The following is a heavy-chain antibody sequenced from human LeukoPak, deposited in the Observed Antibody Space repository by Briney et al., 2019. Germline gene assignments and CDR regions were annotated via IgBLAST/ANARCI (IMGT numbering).Heavy chain of an antibody. CDR3: AKDRFGGYNYGGFDY. Sequence: GGSLRLSCAASGLTFSSYAMTWVRQAPGKGLEWVSAISGSGGSTYYADSVKGRFTISRDNSKNTLYLQMNSLRAEDTAVYYCAKDRFGGYNYGGFDYWGQGTLVTVSS. CDR2: ISGSGGST. CDR1: GLTFSSYA. V-gene: IGHV3-23*01. D-gene: IGHD5-18*01. J-gene: IGHJ4*02.